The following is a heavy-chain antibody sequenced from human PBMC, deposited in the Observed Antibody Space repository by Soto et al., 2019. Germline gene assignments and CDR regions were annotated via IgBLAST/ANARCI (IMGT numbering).Heavy chain of an antibody. V-gene: IGHV3-21*04. J-gene: IGHJ5*02. CDR3: AKDRGDYVWGSYQNWFDP. Sequence: GGSLRLSCAASEFTLSTYTMHWVRQAPGKGLEWVSSIRSTSTYIHYADSVKGRFTISRDNPRNTLFLQMHSLRADDTAVYYCAKDRGDYVWGSYQNWFDPWGQGTLVTVSS. D-gene: IGHD3-16*02. CDR2: IRSTSTYI. CDR1: EFTLSTYT.